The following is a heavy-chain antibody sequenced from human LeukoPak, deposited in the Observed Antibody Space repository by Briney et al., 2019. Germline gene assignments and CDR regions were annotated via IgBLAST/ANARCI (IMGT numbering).Heavy chain of an antibody. D-gene: IGHD3-10*01. Sequence: TGGSLRLSCAASGFTFSSYWMHWVRQAPGKGLVWVSRINSDGSSTSYADSVKGRFTISSDNAKNTLYLQMNSLRAEDTAVYYCYYGSGSPHDYWGQGTLVTVSS. CDR1: GFTFSSYW. J-gene: IGHJ4*02. CDR3: YYGSGSPHDY. CDR2: INSDGSST. V-gene: IGHV3-74*01.